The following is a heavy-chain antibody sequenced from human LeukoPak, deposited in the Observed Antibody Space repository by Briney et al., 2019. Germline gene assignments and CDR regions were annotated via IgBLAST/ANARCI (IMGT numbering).Heavy chain of an antibody. CDR2: IYYSGST. Sequence: SQTLSLTCTVSGGSISSGGYYWSWIRQHPGKGLEWIGYIYYSGSTYYNPSLKSRVTISVGTSKNQFSLKLSSVTAADTAVYYCARDYRLPNYNWFDPWGQGTLVTVSS. J-gene: IGHJ5*02. V-gene: IGHV4-31*03. CDR3: ARDYRLPNYNWFDP. D-gene: IGHD5-18*01. CDR1: GGSISSGGYY.